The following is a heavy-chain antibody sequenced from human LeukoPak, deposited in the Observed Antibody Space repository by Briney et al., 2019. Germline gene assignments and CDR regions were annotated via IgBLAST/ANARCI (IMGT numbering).Heavy chain of an antibody. V-gene: IGHV3-23*01. CDR2: ISSRGDST. D-gene: IGHD6-19*01. CDR3: VKGPRPDITVAHTVEN. CDR1: GFIFSNYA. Sequence: GGSLRLSCAASGFIFSNYAMSWVRQVPGRGLEWVSAISSRGDSTFVADSVKGRFTISRDNSKNSLYLQMNTVRAEDTAVYYCVKGPRPDITVAHTVENWGQGTLVTVSS. J-gene: IGHJ4*02.